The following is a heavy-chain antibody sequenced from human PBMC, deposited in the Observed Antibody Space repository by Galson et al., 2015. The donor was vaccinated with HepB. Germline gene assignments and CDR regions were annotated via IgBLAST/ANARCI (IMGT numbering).Heavy chain of an antibody. D-gene: IGHD3-10*01. J-gene: IGHJ2*01. CDR3: AKASYYGSGSYSTSWYFDH. Sequence: SLRLSCAASGFTFSSYAMSWVRQAPGKGLEWVSAISGSGGSTYYADSVKGRFTISRDNSKNTLYLQMNSLRAEDTAVYYCAKASYYGSGSYSTSWYFDHWGRGTLFTVSS. CDR2: ISGSGGST. V-gene: IGHV3-23*01. CDR1: GFTFSSYA.